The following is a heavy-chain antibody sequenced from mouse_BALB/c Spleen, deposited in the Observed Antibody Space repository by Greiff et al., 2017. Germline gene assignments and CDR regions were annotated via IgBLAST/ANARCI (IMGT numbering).Heavy chain of an antibody. CDR3: ARRNGNYFDY. Sequence: LVESGAELAKPGASVKMSCKASGYTFTSYWMHWVKQRPGQGLEWIGYINPSTGYTEYNQKFKDKATLTADKSSSTAYMQLSSLTSEDSAVYYCARRNGNYFDYWGQGTTLTVSS. CDR1: GYTFTSYW. J-gene: IGHJ2*01. D-gene: IGHD2-1*01. CDR2: INPSTGYT. V-gene: IGHV1-7*01.